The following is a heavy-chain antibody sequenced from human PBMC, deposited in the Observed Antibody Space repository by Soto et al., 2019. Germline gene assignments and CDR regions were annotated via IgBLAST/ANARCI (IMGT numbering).Heavy chain of an antibody. CDR2: INPNSGGT. D-gene: IGHD2-2*01. J-gene: IGHJ2*01. CDR3: ARLAVPAAIFYFDWYFDL. CDR1: GYTFTGYY. V-gene: IGHV1-2*02. Sequence: ASVKVSCKASGYTFTGYYMHWVRQAPGQGLGWMGWINPNSGGTNYAQKFQGRVTMTRDTSISTAYMELSRLRSDDTAVYYCARLAVPAAIFYFDWYFDLWGRGTLVTVSS.